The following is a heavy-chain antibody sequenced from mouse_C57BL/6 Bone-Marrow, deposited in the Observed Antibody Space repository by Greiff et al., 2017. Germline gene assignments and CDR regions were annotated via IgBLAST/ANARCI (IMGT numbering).Heavy chain of an antibody. V-gene: IGHV1-81*01. CDR3: ARGYYYGSSLTMDY. J-gene: IGHJ4*01. D-gene: IGHD1-1*01. CDR1: GYTFTSYG. Sequence: QVQLQQSGAELARPGASVKLSCKASGYTFTSYGISWVKQRPGQGLEWIGEIYPRSGNTYYNEKFKGKATLTADKSSSTAYMQSRSLTSEDSAVYFCARGYYYGSSLTMDYWGQGTSVTVSS. CDR2: IYPRSGNT.